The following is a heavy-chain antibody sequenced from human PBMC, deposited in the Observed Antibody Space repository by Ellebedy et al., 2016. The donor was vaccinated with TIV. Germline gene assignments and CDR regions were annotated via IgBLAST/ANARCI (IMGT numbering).Heavy chain of an antibody. V-gene: IGHV4-31*03. CDR2: IFDNENA. D-gene: IGHD4-17*01. J-gene: IGHJ3*02. Sequence: MPSETLSLTCTVSGDSISSGRHYWSWVRQHPGKGLEWIGSIFDNENAYYNPPLKSRVTMSMDTSNNHFSLKLSSANAADTAVYYCATTTYFGDYPAFDIWGHGTMVTVSA. CDR3: ATTTYFGDYPAFDI. CDR1: GDSISSGRHY.